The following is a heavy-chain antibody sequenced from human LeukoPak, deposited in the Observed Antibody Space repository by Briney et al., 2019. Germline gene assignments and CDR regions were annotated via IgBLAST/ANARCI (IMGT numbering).Heavy chain of an antibody. Sequence: GGSLRLSCAASGFTVTSYYMSWVRQAPGKGLEWVSVIYSDDSAHYAESVKGRFTISTDHSKNTLYLQMNNLRAEDTAVFYCARVYWHENAEYLQHWGQGTLVTVSS. CDR3: ARVYWHENAEYLQH. CDR1: GFTVTSYY. D-gene: IGHD2-15*01. CDR2: IYSDDSA. J-gene: IGHJ1*01. V-gene: IGHV3-66*01.